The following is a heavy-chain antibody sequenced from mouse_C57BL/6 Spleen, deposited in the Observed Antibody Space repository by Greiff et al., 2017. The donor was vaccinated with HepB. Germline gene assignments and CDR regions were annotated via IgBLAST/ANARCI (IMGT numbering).Heavy chain of an antibody. J-gene: IGHJ3*01. Sequence: QVQLQQPGAELVKPGASVKLSCKASGYTFTSYWMQWVKQRPGQGLEWIGEIDPSDSYTNYNQKFKGKATLTVDTSSSTAYMQLSSLTSEDSAVYYCAGGGGFAYWGQGTLVTVSA. CDR3: AGGGGFAY. V-gene: IGHV1-50*01. CDR2: IDPSDSYT. CDR1: GYTFTSYW.